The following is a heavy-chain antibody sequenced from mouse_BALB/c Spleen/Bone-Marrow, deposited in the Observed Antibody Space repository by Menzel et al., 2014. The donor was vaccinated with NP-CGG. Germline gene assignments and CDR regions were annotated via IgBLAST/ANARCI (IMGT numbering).Heavy chain of an antibody. CDR1: GFDFSRYW. Sequence: EVQLQQSGGGLVQPGGSLKLSCAASGFDFSRYWMSWVRQAPGKGLEWIGEINPDSSTINYTPSLKDKFIISRDNAKNTQYLQMSKVRSEDTALYYCSRLYYYGNFAYWGQGTLVTVSA. J-gene: IGHJ3*01. CDR3: SRLYYYGNFAY. D-gene: IGHD1-1*01. CDR2: INPDSSTI. V-gene: IGHV4-1*02.